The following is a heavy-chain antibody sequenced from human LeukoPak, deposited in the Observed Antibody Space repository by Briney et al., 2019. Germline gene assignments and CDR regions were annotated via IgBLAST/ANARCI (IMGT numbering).Heavy chain of an antibody. Sequence: GGSLRLSCAASGFTFSSYAMSWVRQAPGKGLEWVSAISGSGGSTYYADSVKGRFTISRDNAKNTLYLQMNSLRAEDTAVYYCARVASEYSSSTWFDYWGQGTLVTVSS. CDR3: ARVASEYSSSTWFDY. CDR2: ISGSGGST. CDR1: GFTFSSYA. J-gene: IGHJ4*02. V-gene: IGHV3-23*01. D-gene: IGHD6-6*01.